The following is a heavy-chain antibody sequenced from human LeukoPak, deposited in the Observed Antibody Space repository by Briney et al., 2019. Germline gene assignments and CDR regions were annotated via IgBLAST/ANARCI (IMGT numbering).Heavy chain of an antibody. V-gene: IGHV1-18*01. Sequence: ASVKVSCKASGYTFTSYGISWVRQAPGQGLEWMGWISAYNGNTNYAQKLQGRVTMTTDTSTSTAYMELRSLRSDDTAVYYCAKDVQYSSGWYRGSAIDYWGQGTLVTVSS. CDR3: AKDVQYSSGWYRGSAIDY. J-gene: IGHJ4*02. D-gene: IGHD6-19*01. CDR1: GYTFTSYG. CDR2: ISAYNGNT.